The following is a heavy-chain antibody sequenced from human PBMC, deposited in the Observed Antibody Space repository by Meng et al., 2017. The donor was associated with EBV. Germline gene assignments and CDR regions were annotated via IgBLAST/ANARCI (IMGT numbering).Heavy chain of an antibody. CDR2: FYSVATT. D-gene: IGHD4-17*01. Sequence: LRLRESGPGLVKPSETLSLIRTVSGGSISTPNYYWGWIRQPPGKGLEWIGTFYSVATTFYNPSLKSRLTISVDTSKNQFSLRLSSVTAADTAIYYCVRGYDYGDYVDYWGQGTLVTVSS. V-gene: IGHV4-39*07. J-gene: IGHJ4*02. CDR3: VRGYDYGDYVDY. CDR1: GGSISTPNYY.